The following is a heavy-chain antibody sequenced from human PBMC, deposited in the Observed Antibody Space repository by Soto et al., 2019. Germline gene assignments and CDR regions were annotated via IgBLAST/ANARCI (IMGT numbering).Heavy chain of an antibody. J-gene: IGHJ6*01. D-gene: IGHD3-3*01. Sequence: SGPTLVNPTQTLTLTCTFSGFSVSTSGCCVSWIRQPPGQDLEWLALIDWADDKYYSTSLRTRLTISKDTSKNQVVRTMPKMDPVDTATYYCARTNYEFWSGPIDRMEVWGQGTPVTVSS. CDR2: IDWADDK. CDR3: ARTNYEFWSGPIDRMEV. CDR1: GFSVSTSGCC. V-gene: IGHV2-70*01.